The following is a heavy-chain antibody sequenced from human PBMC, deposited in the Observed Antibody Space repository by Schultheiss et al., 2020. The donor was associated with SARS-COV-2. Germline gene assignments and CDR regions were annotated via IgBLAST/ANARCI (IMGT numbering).Heavy chain of an antibody. CDR1: GYSFTSYW. CDR3: ARHPAVDLDAFDI. Sequence: GGSLRLSCKGSGYSFTSYWIGWVRQMPGKGLEWMGIIYPGDSDTRYSPSFQGQVTISADKSISTAYLQWSSLKASDTAMYYCARHPAVDLDAFDIWGQGTMVTVSS. V-gene: IGHV5-51*01. D-gene: IGHD3/OR15-3a*01. J-gene: IGHJ3*02. CDR2: IYPGDSDT.